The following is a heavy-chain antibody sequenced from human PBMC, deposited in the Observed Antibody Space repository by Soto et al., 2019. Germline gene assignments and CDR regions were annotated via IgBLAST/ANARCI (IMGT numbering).Heavy chain of an antibody. V-gene: IGHV4-38-2*02. D-gene: IGHD3-10*01. CDR1: GYSISSGYY. CDR2: IYHSGST. CDR3: ARDMXLLWFGGLIPYYCDMEF. J-gene: IGHJ6*02. Sequence: SETLSLTCTVSGYSISSGYYWGWIRQPPGKGLEWIGSIYHSGSTYYNPSLKSRVTISVDTSKNQFSLRLSSVTTADTAEYYCARDMXLLWFGGLIPYYCDMEFWGQGTTVTVSS.